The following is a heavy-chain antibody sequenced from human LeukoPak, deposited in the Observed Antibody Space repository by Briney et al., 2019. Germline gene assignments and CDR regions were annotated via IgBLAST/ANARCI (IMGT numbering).Heavy chain of an antibody. Sequence: GGSLRLSCEASIFSFDLYGISWIRQAPGKGLEWISTISGSGTNTRYADFVKGRFTISRDNSKNMVYLEMNSLRAEDTAIYHCARDPSTLTIRDNYWGRGTLVTVSS. CDR3: ARDPSTLTIRDNY. CDR1: IFSFDLYG. V-gene: IGHV3-23*01. CDR2: ISGSGTNT. J-gene: IGHJ4*02. D-gene: IGHD5-24*01.